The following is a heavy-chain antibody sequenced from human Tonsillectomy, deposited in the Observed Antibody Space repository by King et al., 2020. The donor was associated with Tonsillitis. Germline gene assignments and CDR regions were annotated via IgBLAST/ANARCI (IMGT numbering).Heavy chain of an antibody. CDR2: ISYDGTNK. CDR3: ARDCGGWVLGLDY. CDR1: GFTFRNYA. V-gene: IGHV3-30*04. D-gene: IGHD1-26*01. J-gene: IGHJ4*02. Sequence: VQLVQSGGGVVQPGRSLRLSCAASGFTFRNYAMHWVRQAPGKGLEWVTIISYDGTNKFYADSVKGRFTISRDNSKNTLYLHMNSLRGEDTAVYYCARDCGGWVLGLDYWGPGTLVTVSS.